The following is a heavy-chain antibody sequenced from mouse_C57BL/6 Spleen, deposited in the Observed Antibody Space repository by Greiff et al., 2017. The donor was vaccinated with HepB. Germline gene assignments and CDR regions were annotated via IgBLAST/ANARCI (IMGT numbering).Heavy chain of an antibody. CDR1: GYAFSSSW. D-gene: IGHD1-1*01. V-gene: IGHV1-82*01. Sequence: QVQLQQSGPELVKPGASVKISCKVSGYAFSSSWMNWVKQRPGKGLEWIGRIYPGDGDTNYNGKFKGKATLTADKSSSTAYMQLSSLTSEDSAVYFCALGGATVVATRYFDVWGTGTTVTVSS. CDR2: IYPGDGDT. CDR3: ALGGATVVATRYFDV. J-gene: IGHJ1*03.